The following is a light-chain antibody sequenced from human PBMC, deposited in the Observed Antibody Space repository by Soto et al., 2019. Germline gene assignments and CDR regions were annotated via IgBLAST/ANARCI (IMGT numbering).Light chain of an antibody. V-gene: IGKV1-5*01. J-gene: IGKJ1*01. CDR2: DAS. CDR3: QQYNSYPWT. CDR1: QSISSW. Sequence: DIQMTQSPSNLSASVGDRVTITCRASQSISSWLAWYQQKPGKAPKXLIYDASSLESGVPSRFSGIGSGTEFTLTISSLQPDDVETYDGQQYNSYPWTFGQGTKVDNK.